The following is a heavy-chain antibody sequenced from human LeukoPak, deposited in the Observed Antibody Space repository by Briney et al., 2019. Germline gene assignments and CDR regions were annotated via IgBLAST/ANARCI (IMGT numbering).Heavy chain of an antibody. D-gene: IGHD1-1*01. Sequence: SETLSLTCTVSGVSISSYYWGWIRQPPGKGLEWIGTVNHDGTTYHNPSLKSRVTISVDTSKNQFSLKLSSVTAADTAEYYCARVQDTTMGHFDYWGQGTLVTVSS. J-gene: IGHJ4*02. CDR1: GVSISSYY. CDR3: ARVQDTTMGHFDY. CDR2: VNHDGTT. V-gene: IGHV4-38-2*02.